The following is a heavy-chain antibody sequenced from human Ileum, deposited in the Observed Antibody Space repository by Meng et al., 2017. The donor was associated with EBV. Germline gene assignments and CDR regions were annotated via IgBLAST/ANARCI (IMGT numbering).Heavy chain of an antibody. CDR2: IYHSGST. CDR1: GDSMTNNNW. V-gene: IGHV4-4*02. Sequence: QEQRGASGRGLVKASGTLSLTCGVSGDSMTNNNWWTWVRQPPGKGLEWIGEIYHSGSTNYNPSLQSRATISVDMSKKQFSLKLRSVTAADTAVYYCASQVVAADIYYNYGMDVWGQGTTVTVSS. CDR3: ASQVVAADIYYNYGMDV. J-gene: IGHJ6*02. D-gene: IGHD2-2*01.